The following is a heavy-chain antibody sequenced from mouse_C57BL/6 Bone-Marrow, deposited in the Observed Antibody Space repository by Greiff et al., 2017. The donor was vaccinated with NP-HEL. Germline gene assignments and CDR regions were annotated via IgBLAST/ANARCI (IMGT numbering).Heavy chain of an antibody. V-gene: IGHV14-4*01. D-gene: IGHD1-1*01. Sequence: EVQLQQSGAELVRPGASVKLSCTASGFNIKDDYMHWVKQRPEQGLEWIGWIDPENGDTEYASKFQGKATITADTSSNTAYLQLSSLTSEDTAVYYCTTYYGSSYWYFDVWGTVTTVTVSS. CDR1: GFNIKDDY. CDR2: IDPENGDT. J-gene: IGHJ1*03. CDR3: TTYYGSSYWYFDV.